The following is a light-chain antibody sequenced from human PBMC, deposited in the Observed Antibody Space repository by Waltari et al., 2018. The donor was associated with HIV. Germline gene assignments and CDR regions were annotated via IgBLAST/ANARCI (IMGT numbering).Light chain of an antibody. J-gene: IGKJ1*01. V-gene: IGKV3-11*01. CDR2: DAS. Sequence: EVVLTQSSATLSLSPGERATLPCRASQSVYSYLAWYQQKPGQAPRLLINDASNRATGIPARFSGSGSGTDFTLTISSLEPEDFAMYYCQQRSTWPRTFGQGTKVENK. CDR1: QSVYSY. CDR3: QQRSTWPRT.